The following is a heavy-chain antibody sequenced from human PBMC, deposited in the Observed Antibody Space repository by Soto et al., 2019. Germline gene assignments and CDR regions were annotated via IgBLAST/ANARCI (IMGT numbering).Heavy chain of an antibody. CDR3: AIRSPFAGSWYSPIFDY. J-gene: IGHJ4*02. D-gene: IGHD6-13*01. Sequence: GGSLRLSCAASGYSFSDYAMSWVRKTPGKGLEWVSVISESGGSTHYADSVRGRFTVSRDNSKNSLSVRINSLRDEDTAVYFCAIRSPFAGSWYSPIFDYWGQGALVTVSS. V-gene: IGHV3-23*01. CDR1: GYSFSDYA. CDR2: ISESGGST.